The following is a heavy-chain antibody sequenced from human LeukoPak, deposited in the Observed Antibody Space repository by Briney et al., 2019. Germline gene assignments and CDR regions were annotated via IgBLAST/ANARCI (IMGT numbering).Heavy chain of an antibody. CDR1: GGSISSYY. CDR3: ARDRMDLYYYYMDV. D-gene: IGHD2-15*01. J-gene: IGHJ6*03. Sequence: SETLSLTCIVSGGSISSYYWSWIRQPAGKGLEWIGRIYTSGSTNYNPSLKSRVTMSVDTSKNQFSLKLSSVTAADTAVYYCARDRMDLYYYYMDVWGKGTTVTVSS. CDR2: IYTSGST. V-gene: IGHV4-4*07.